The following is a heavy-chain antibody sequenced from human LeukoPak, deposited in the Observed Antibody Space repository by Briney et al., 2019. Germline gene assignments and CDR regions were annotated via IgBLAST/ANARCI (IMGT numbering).Heavy chain of an antibody. CDR1: GFTFGSYW. Sequence: GGSLRLSCAASGFTFGSYWMSWVRQAPGKGLEWVANIKQDGSEKYYVDSVKGRFTISRDNAKNSLYLQMNSLRAEDTAVYYCARGYGNYGYWSQGTLVTVSS. J-gene: IGHJ4*02. D-gene: IGHD4-11*01. CDR2: IKQDGSEK. CDR3: ARGYGNYGY. V-gene: IGHV3-7*01.